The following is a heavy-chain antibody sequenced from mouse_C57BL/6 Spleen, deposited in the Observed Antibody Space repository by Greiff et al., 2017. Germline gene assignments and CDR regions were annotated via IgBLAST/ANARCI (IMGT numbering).Heavy chain of an antibody. CDR1: GFTFRSYT. V-gene: IGHV5-9*01. CDR3: ARPNYYGSSDWYFDV. D-gene: IGHD1-1*01. Sequence: EVKLVESGGGLVKPGGSLKLSCAASGFTFRSYTMSWVRQTPEQRLEWVATISGGGGNTYYPDSVKGRFTIARDNAKNTLYLQMSSLWSDDTALYYCARPNYYGSSDWYFDVWGTGTTVSVSS. J-gene: IGHJ1*03. CDR2: ISGGGGNT.